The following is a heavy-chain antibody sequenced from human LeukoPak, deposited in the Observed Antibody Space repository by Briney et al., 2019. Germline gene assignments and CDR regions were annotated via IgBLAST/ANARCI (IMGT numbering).Heavy chain of an antibody. J-gene: IGHJ5*02. CDR1: GGTFSSYA. Sequence: GASVKVSCKASGGTFSSYAISWVRQAPGQGLEWMGRTIPILGIANYAQKFQGRVTITADKSTSTAYMELSSLRSEDTAVYYCARGPCSGGSCYTANWFDPWGQGTLVTVSS. CDR2: TIPILGIA. V-gene: IGHV1-69*04. CDR3: ARGPCSGGSCYTANWFDP. D-gene: IGHD2-15*01.